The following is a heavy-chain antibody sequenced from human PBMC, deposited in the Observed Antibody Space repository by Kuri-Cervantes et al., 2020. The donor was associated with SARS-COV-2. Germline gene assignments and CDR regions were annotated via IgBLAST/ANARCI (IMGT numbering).Heavy chain of an antibody. D-gene: IGHD1-26*01. Sequence: GESLKISCAASGFTFSSYSMNWVRQAPGKGLEWVSGINWNGGSTGYADSVKGRFTISRDNAKNSLYLQMNSLRAEDTALYHCAREGGAGYAFDIWGQGTMVTVSS. CDR2: INWNGGST. CDR1: GFTFSSYS. CDR3: AREGGAGYAFDI. V-gene: IGHV3-20*01. J-gene: IGHJ3*02.